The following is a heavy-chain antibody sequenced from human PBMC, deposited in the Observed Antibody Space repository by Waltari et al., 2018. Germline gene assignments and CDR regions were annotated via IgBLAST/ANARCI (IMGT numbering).Heavy chain of an antibody. CDR1: GFTYSVYW. D-gene: IGHD4-17*01. V-gene: IGHV3-74*01. J-gene: IGHJ2*01. CDR2: TNSDVSST. Sequence: EVQLVESGGGLVQPGGSLRLSCAASGFTYSVYWMHWVRQAPGKGLVLVSRTNSDVSSTSYEDSVKCLFTISKDNAKNTVYLQMNSLRVEDTAIYYCARGARRTSVTTGWWYFDVWGRGTLVTVSS. CDR3: ARGARRTSVTTGWWYFDV.